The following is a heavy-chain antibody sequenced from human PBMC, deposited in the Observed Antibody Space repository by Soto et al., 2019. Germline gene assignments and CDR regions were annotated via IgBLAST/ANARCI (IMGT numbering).Heavy chain of an antibody. CDR2: TSYRSKWYN. CDR1: GDSVSSNSAA. D-gene: IGHD6-13*01. Sequence: SQTLSLTCAISGDSVSSNSAAWNWISQSPPRGLEGRVRTSYRSKWYNDYAVSVKSRITINPDPSKDQFSLQLNSVTPEDTAVAYCARDLGGSDHACSSWYGGFDYWGQGTLVTVSS. V-gene: IGHV6-1*01. CDR3: ARDLGGSDHACSSWYGGFDY. J-gene: IGHJ4*02.